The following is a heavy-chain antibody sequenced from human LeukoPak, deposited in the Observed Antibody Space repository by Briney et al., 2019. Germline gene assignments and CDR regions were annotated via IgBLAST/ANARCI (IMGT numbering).Heavy chain of an antibody. D-gene: IGHD3-10*01. Sequence: SETLSLTCTVSGDSISSYYWSWIRQPAGKGLEWIGRVSVSGSTNYNPSLKSRVTMSVDTSKNQFSLEMTSVTAADTAFYYWARDMVRGVKSYLSWFVPWGEGILV. CDR3: ARDMVRGVKSYLSWFVP. J-gene: IGHJ5*02. CDR1: GDSISSYY. V-gene: IGHV4-4*07. CDR2: VSVSGST.